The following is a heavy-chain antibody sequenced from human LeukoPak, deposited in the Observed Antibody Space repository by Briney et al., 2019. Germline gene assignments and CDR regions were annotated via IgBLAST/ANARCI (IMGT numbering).Heavy chain of an antibody. J-gene: IGHJ4*02. CDR3: ARGFERDYYDASGYYSVD. V-gene: IGHV1-8*01. CDR2: MNPTNGNT. D-gene: IGHD3-22*01. Sequence: GASVKVSCKASGYTFTSSDINWVRQATGQGLEWMGWMNPTNGNTGYAQKFQGRVTMTRDTSITTAYMELSSLRSEDTAVYFCARGFERDYYDASGYYSVDWGQGTLVTVSS. CDR1: GYTFTSSD.